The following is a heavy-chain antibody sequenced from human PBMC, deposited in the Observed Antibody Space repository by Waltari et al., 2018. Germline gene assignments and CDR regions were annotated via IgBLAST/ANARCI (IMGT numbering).Heavy chain of an antibody. CDR1: GGSFSGYY. Sequence: QVQLQQWGAGLLKPSETLSLTCAVYGGSFSGYYWSWIRQPPGKGLEWIGEINHSGSTNANPSLKSRVTISVDTSKNQFSLKLSSVTAADTAVYYCARGRWYYYGSGSPRSYYYYYMDVWGKGTTVTISS. D-gene: IGHD3-10*01. J-gene: IGHJ6*03. CDR3: ARGRWYYYGSGSPRSYYYYYMDV. CDR2: INHSGST. V-gene: IGHV4-34*01.